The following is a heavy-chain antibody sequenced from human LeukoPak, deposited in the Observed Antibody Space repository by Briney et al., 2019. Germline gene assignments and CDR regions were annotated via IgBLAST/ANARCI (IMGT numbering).Heavy chain of an antibody. J-gene: IGHJ4*02. Sequence: GSVRVSCKASGYAFTTWEINWVRQAAGQGVEGMGWVHPNGGNTDYAQTFKGRVTMTRDSSIRTAYMEMSGLTAGDTAGYFWARGPRNAHCGQATLVTVSS. CDR3: ARGPRNAH. CDR1: GYAFTTWE. D-gene: IGHD1-1*01. V-gene: IGHV1-8*01. CDR2: VHPNGGNT.